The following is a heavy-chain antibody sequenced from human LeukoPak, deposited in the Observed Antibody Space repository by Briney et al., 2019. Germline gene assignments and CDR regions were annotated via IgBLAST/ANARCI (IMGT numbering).Heavy chain of an antibody. CDR2: MYYTGSS. Sequence: PSETLSLTCTVSGGSMNNYFWNWIRQPPGKGLEWIGYMYYTGSSSYSPSLKSRVTISVDTSKNQFSLKLSSVTTADTAIYYCARGSIPTQNWFDPWGQGTPVTVSS. J-gene: IGHJ5*02. CDR1: GGSMNNYF. D-gene: IGHD2-2*01. V-gene: IGHV4-59*01. CDR3: ARGSIPTQNWFDP.